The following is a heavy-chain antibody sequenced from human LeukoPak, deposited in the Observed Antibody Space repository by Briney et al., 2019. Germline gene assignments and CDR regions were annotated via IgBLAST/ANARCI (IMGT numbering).Heavy chain of an antibody. V-gene: IGHV3-53*01. D-gene: IGHD3-22*01. CDR2: IYSGGST. CDR3: ARARYYYDSSGYYPHFDY. Sequence: GGSLRLSCAASGFTVSSNYMSWVRQAPGKGLEWVSVIYSGGSTYYADSVKGRFTISRDNSKNTLYLQMNSLRAEDTAVYYCARARYYYDSSGYYPHFDYWGQGRLVTVSS. CDR1: GFTVSSNY. J-gene: IGHJ4*02.